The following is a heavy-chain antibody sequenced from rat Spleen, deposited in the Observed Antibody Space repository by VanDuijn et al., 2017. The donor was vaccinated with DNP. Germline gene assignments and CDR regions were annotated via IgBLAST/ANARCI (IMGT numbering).Heavy chain of an antibody. Sequence: EVQLVESGGGLVQPGGSMKLSCGASGLTFSNADMAWVRQAPTRGLEWVASISSSGDKTYYRDSVKGRFTISRQNTISTLYLQMDSLRSEDTATYYCTKHWYGSFDYWGQGVMVTISP. CDR2: ISSSGDKT. CDR3: TKHWYGSFDY. D-gene: IGHD1-12*02. CDR1: GLTFSNAD. V-gene: IGHV5-25*01. J-gene: IGHJ2*01.